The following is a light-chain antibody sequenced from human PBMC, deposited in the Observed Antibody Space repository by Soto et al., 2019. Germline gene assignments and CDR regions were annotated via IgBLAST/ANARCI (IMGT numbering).Light chain of an antibody. CDR2: DVS. CDR3: ELYNNWPYS. CDR1: QGVTTN. J-gene: IGKJ5*01. V-gene: IGKV3D-15*03. Sequence: MPRSPAPVSLYIAKEATLACIAGQGVTTNFAWYQQKSGQSPRLLIYDVSIRATDVPARFSGTGSETDCTLTISVLQSEDSAIYFCELYNNWPYSFGQGTRLEI.